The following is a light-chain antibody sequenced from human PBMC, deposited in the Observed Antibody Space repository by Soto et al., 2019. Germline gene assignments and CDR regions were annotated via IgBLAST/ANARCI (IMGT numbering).Light chain of an antibody. CDR2: EVG. CDR3: SSYASSDTPV. J-gene: IGLJ2*01. V-gene: IGLV2-14*01. Sequence: QSVLTQPASVSGSPGQSITISCTGTSSDIGSYSYVSWYQQHPGKAPKLILYEVGNRPSAVSNRFSGYKSANTASLTISGLQAEDEADYYCSSYASSDTPVFGGGTKLTVL. CDR1: SSDIGSYSY.